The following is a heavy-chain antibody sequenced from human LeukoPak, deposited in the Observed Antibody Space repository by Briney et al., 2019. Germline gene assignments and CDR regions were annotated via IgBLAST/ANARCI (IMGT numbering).Heavy chain of an antibody. V-gene: IGHV1-2*02. CDR2: INPNSGGT. CDR3: ARDRDYYDSSGYYCY. J-gene: IGHJ4*02. Sequence: ASVKVSCKASGYTFTGYYIHWVRQAPGQGLEWMGWINPNSGGTNYAQKFQGRVTMTRDTSISTAYMELSRLRSDDTAVYYCARDRDYYDSSGYYCYWGQGTLVTVSS. CDR1: GYTFTGYY. D-gene: IGHD3-22*01.